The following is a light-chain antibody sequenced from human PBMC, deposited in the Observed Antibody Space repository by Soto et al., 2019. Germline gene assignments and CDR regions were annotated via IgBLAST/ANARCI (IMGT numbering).Light chain of an antibody. J-gene: IGLJ3*02. Sequence: QSALTQPASVSGSPGQSITISCIGTSSDVGDYNYVSWYQQHPGKAPKLMIYEVSNRPSGVSNRFSGSKSGNRASLTISGLQAEDEADYYCSSYTSSNTWVFGGGTKLTVL. CDR2: EVS. CDR1: SSDVGDYNY. CDR3: SSYTSSNTWV. V-gene: IGLV2-14*01.